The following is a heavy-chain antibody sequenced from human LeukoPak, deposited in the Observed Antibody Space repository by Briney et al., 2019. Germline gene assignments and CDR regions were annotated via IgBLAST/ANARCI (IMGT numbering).Heavy chain of an antibody. CDR3: AKRTVYGGNAFDY. CDR2: ISGSGGST. V-gene: IGHV3-23*01. CDR1: GFTLSSYA. D-gene: IGHD4-23*01. J-gene: IGHJ4*02. Sequence: GGSLRLSCAATGFTLSSYAMSWVRQAPGKGLEWVSAISGSGGSTYYADSVKGRFTISRDNSKNTLYLQMNSLRAEDTAVYYCAKRTVYGGNAFDYWGQGTLVTVSS.